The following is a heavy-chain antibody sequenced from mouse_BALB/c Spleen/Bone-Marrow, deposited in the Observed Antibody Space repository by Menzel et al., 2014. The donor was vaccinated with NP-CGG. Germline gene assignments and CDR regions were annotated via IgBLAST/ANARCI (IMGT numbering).Heavy chain of an antibody. V-gene: IGHV1-26*01. Sequence: EVQLQQSGPELVKPGASVKMSCKASGYTFTDYYINWVKQSHGKGLEWIGDINPNNGDTFYNQKFKVKATLTVDKSSSTAYMQLNSLTSEDSAVYYCARSRSFDYWGQGTTLTVSS. CDR3: ARSRSFDY. CDR1: GYTFTDYY. D-gene: IGHD3-3*01. J-gene: IGHJ2*01. CDR2: INPNNGDT.